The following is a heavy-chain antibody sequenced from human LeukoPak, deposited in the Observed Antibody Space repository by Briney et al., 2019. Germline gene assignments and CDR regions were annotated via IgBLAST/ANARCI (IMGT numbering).Heavy chain of an antibody. D-gene: IGHD1-26*01. CDR1: GGSISSSSYY. CDR2: ISSSGSTI. V-gene: IGHV3-11*01. J-gene: IGHJ4*02. Sequence: LSLTCTVSGGSISSSSYYWGWIRQPPGKGLEWVSYISSSGSTIYYADSVKGRFTISRDNAKNSLYLQMNSLRAEDAAVYYCARDVSGSYLNFDYWGQGTLVTVSS. CDR3: ARDVSGSYLNFDY.